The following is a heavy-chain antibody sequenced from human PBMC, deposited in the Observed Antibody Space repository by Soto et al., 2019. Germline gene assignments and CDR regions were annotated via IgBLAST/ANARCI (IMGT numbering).Heavy chain of an antibody. CDR2: ISSGGDT. CDR3: AKYYCSGYYAFDI. CDR1: GFTFTTYA. J-gene: IGHJ3*02. V-gene: IGHV3-23*01. Sequence: EVQLLESGGGLVQPGGSLRLSCAPSGFTFTTYAMSWVRQAPGEGLEWVSSISSGGDTYYADSVKGRFTISRDSSKNTLYLQMNNLRAEDTATYYFAKYYCSGYYAFDIWGRGRMVTVSS. D-gene: IGHD3-22*01.